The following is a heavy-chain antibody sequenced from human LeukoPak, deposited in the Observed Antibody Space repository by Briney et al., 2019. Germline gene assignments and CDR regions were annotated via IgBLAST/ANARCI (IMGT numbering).Heavy chain of an antibody. J-gene: IGHJ3*02. D-gene: IGHD3-22*01. CDR1: GFTFSSYS. CDR3: ARDGAYYYDSSGYSGGGAFDI. V-gene: IGHV3-21*01. CDR2: ISSSGSYI. Sequence: GGSLRLSCAASGFTFSSYSMNWVRQAPGKGLEWVSSISSSGSYIYYADSVEGRFTISRDNAKNSLYLQMNSLRAEDTAVYYCARDGAYYYDSSGYSGGGAFDIWGQGTMVTVSS.